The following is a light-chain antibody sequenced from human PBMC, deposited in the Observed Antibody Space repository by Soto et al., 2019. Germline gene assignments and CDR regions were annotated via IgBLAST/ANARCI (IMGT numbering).Light chain of an antibody. CDR1: STDVGGYNY. Sequence: QSALTQPRSVSGSPGQSGTISCTGTSTDVGGYNYVSWYQHHPGKAPKLMIYDVSNRPSGVPDRFSGSKSGNSASLTSCGLQAEDEADYCCGSYAGSYPCVFGGGTQLTVL. J-gene: IGLJ2*01. V-gene: IGLV2-11*01. CDR2: DVS. CDR3: GSYAGSYPCV.